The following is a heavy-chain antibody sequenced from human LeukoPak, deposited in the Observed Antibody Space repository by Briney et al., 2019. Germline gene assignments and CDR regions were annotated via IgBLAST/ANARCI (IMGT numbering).Heavy chain of an antibody. D-gene: IGHD6-6*01. CDR1: GFTFSSYA. CDR3: ARHRSSWLIDY. Sequence: GGSLRLSCAASGFTFSSYAMSWVRQAPGKGLEWVSGISDSGGNTYYADSVRGRFTISRDNSKNTLYLRMNSLRAEDTAVYYCARHRSSWLIDYWGQGTLVTVSS. V-gene: IGHV3-23*01. CDR2: ISDSGGNT. J-gene: IGHJ4*02.